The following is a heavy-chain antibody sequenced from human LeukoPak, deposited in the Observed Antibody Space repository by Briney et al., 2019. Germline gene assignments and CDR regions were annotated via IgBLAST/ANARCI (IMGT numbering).Heavy chain of an antibody. CDR2: IDSSGNTI. J-gene: IGHJ4*02. V-gene: IGHV3-48*03. CDR3: ARDGYSYGMVFDY. CDR1: GFTLRSYE. D-gene: IGHD5-18*01. Sequence: GGSLRLSCVASGFTLRSYEMNWVRQAPGKGLEWVSYIDSSGNTISYADSVKGRFTISRDNAKNSLYLQMSSLRAEDTAVYYCARDGYSYGMVFDYWGQGTLVAVSS.